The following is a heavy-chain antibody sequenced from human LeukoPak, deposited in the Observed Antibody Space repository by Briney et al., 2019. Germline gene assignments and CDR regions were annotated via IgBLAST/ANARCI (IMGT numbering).Heavy chain of an antibody. CDR2: IIPIFGTA. CDR1: GGTFSSHA. Sequence: ASVKVSCKASGGTFSSHAISWVRQAPGQGLEWMGGIIPIFGTANYAQKFQGRVTITAVESMSTAYMELSSLRSEDTAVYYCATPSIVGATCFDYWGQGTLVTVSS. V-gene: IGHV1-69*13. CDR3: ATPSIVGATCFDY. D-gene: IGHD1-26*01. J-gene: IGHJ4*02.